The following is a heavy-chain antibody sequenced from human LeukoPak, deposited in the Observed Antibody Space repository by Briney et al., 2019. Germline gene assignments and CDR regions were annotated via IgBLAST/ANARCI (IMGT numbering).Heavy chain of an antibody. J-gene: IGHJ4*02. D-gene: IGHD6-19*01. CDR2: INHSGST. Sequence: PSETLSLTCAVYGGSFSGYYWSWIRQPPGKGLEGIGEINHSGSTNYDPSLKSRVTISVDTSKNQFSLKLSSVTAADTAVYYCARWGSGWYYFDYWGQGTLVTVSS. V-gene: IGHV4-34*01. CDR3: ARWGSGWYYFDY. CDR1: GGSFSGYY.